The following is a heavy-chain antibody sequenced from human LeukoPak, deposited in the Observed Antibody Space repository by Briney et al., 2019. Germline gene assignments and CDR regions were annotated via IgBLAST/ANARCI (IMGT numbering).Heavy chain of an antibody. Sequence: PGGSLRLSYTASGFTFGDNPMSWVRQAPGKGLECVGFIRSKPSGATTEYATSVKGRFTISRDDSQSIAYLQMNSLITEDTAVYYCTRELPGRTFDSWGQGTLVTVSS. CDR3: TRELPGRTFDS. CDR2: IRSKPSGATT. CDR1: GFTFGDNP. V-gene: IGHV3-49*04. J-gene: IGHJ4*02.